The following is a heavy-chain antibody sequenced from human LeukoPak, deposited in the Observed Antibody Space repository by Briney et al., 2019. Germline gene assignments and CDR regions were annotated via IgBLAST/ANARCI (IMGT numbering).Heavy chain of an antibody. V-gene: IGHV3-7*01. CDR3: AIGIQLPN. D-gene: IGHD5-18*01. CDR1: GFTFTNYW. Sequence: GGSLRLSCAASGFTFTNYWMTWVRQAPGQGLEWVANIKQDGSQKNYVDSVKGRFTISRDNVQNSLFLQMNSLRVEDTAVYYCAIGIQLPNWGQGTLVTVSS. CDR2: IKQDGSQK. J-gene: IGHJ4*02.